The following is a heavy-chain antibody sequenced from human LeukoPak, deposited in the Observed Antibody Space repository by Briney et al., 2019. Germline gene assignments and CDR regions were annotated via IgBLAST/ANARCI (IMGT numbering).Heavy chain of an antibody. CDR2: ISAYNGNT. J-gene: IGHJ4*02. CDR3: ARVGDRGVVATREYYFDY. V-gene: IGHV1-18*01. CDR1: GYTFTSYG. D-gene: IGHD5-12*01. Sequence: ASVKVSCKASGYTFTSYGISWVRQAPGRGLEWMGWISAYNGNTNYAQKLQGRVTMTTDTSTSTAYMELRSLRSDDTAVYYCARVGDRGVVATREYYFDYWGQGTLVTVSS.